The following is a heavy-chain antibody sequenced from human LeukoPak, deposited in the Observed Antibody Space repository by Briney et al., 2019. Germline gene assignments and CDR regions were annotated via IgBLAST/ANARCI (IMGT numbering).Heavy chain of an antibody. Sequence: GESLKISCKGSGYSFTSYWIGWVRQMPGKGLEWMGIIYPGDSDTRYSPSFQGQVTISADTPISPAYLQWSSLNASDTPLYYCARQLCGSTSCYDDYWGQGTLVTVSS. J-gene: IGHJ4*02. CDR3: ARQLCGSTSCYDDY. CDR2: IYPGDSDT. CDR1: GYSFTSYW. D-gene: IGHD2-2*01. V-gene: IGHV5-51*01.